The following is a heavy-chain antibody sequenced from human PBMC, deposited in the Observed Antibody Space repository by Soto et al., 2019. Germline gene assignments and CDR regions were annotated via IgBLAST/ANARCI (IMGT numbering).Heavy chain of an antibody. J-gene: IGHJ4*02. CDR2: IYSGGST. V-gene: IGHV3-66*01. CDR3: ARRRGFTTGFDF. Sequence: EVQLVESGGGLVQPGGSLTLSCAASGFSVNSYYMSWVRQAPGKGLEWISVIYSGGSTYYADSVKGRVIISSDNSKSTVYLQMNSLRVEDTAIYHCARRRGFTTGFDFWGLGTLVTVSS. CDR1: GFSVNSYY. D-gene: IGHD2-8*02.